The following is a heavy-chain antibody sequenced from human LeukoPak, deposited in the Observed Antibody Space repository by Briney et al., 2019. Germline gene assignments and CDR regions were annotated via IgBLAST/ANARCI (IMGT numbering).Heavy chain of an antibody. D-gene: IGHD4-23*01. CDR2: ISYSGTT. Sequence: SETLSLTCTVSGGSISGYNWGWIRQPPGKGLEWIGYISYSGTTNYNPSLKSRVTMSVDTSKNTFSLRLSSVTAADTAVYYCARRDYGGNLPYAFDIWGQGTLVTVSS. CDR3: ARRDYGGNLPYAFDI. J-gene: IGHJ3*02. V-gene: IGHV4-59*08. CDR1: GGSISGYN.